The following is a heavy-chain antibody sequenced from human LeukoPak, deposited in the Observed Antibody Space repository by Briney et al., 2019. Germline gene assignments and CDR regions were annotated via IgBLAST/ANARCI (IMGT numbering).Heavy chain of an antibody. V-gene: IGHV3-48*04. Sequence: GGSLRLSCAASGFTFSSYSMNWVRQAPGKGLEWVSYLSSTSATIYYSDSVKGRFTIPRDNAKNSLYLQMNSLRVEDTAVYYCASRGYSCGPSAFDIWGQGTMVTVSS. D-gene: IGHD5-18*01. J-gene: IGHJ3*02. CDR1: GFTFSSYS. CDR2: LSSTSATI. CDR3: ASRGYSCGPSAFDI.